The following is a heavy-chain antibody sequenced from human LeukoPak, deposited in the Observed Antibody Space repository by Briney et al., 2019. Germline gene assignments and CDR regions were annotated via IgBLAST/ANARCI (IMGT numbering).Heavy chain of an antibody. Sequence: GGSLRLSCAASGFTFSSYAMSWVRQAPGKGLEWVSAISGSGGSTYYADSVKGRFTISRDNSKNTLYLQMNSLRAEDTAVYYCAKGPIKGRMGASRSPIDYWGQGTLVTVSS. CDR2: ISGSGGST. J-gene: IGHJ4*02. CDR1: GFTFSSYA. D-gene: IGHD1-26*01. CDR3: AKGPIKGRMGASRSPIDY. V-gene: IGHV3-23*01.